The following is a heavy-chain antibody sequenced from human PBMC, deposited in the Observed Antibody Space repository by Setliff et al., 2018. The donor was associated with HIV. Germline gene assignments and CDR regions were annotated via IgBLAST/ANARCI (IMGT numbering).Heavy chain of an antibody. CDR3: ARGKGVGGVVITGGLDV. V-gene: IGHV1-8*01. Sequence: ASVKVSCKASGHTFTNVDIHWLRRATGQGLEWMGWMNPNTGVSGYALKFQSRVTMTRDTSISTAYMELSSLTSEETAVYYCARGKGVGGVVITGGLDVWGKGTTVTVSS. CDR2: MNPNTGVS. J-gene: IGHJ6*04. D-gene: IGHD3-10*01. CDR1: GHTFTNVD.